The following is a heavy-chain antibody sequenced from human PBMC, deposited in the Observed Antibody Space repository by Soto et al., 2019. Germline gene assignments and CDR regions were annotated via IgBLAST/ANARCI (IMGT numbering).Heavy chain of an antibody. CDR2: INAGNGNT. J-gene: IGHJ4*02. CDR3: ARAPSWYSFDY. D-gene: IGHD6-13*01. V-gene: IGHV1-3*01. CDR1: GYTLSSYA. Sequence: GASVKVSCKASGYTLSSYAMHWVRQAPGQRLEWMGWINAGNGNTKYSQKFQGRVTITRDTSASTAYMELSSLRSEDTAVYYCARAPSWYSFDYWGQGTLVTVSS.